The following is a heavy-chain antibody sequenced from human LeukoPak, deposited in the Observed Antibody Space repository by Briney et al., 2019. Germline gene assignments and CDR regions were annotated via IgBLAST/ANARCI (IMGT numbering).Heavy chain of an antibody. V-gene: IGHV3-33*01. CDR2: IWSDGSYK. J-gene: IGHJ4*02. CDR1: GFNFITSG. CDR3: ARDRRNLLPYFDY. Sequence: GGSLRLSCATSGFNFITSGMHWVRQAPGKGLEGVAFIWSDGSYKYYADSVKGRFTISRDNSKNTVYLQMDSLRAEDTAVYYCARDRRNLLPYFDYWGQGTLVTVSS. D-gene: IGHD3-22*01.